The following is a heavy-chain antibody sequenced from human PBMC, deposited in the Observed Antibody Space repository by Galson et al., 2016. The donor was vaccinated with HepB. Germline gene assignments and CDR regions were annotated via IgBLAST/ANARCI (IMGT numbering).Heavy chain of an antibody. CDR1: GFTLSSNH. J-gene: IGHJ4*02. CDR3: ARGSSDASGPRA. V-gene: IGHV3-66*01. CDR2: IYSGGDT. Sequence: SLRLSCAASGFTLSSNHMTWVRQAPGRGLEWVSVIYSGGDTNYADSVKGRLGISRDNSKNTLYLQMNSLRPEDTAVYFCARGSSDASGPRAWGQGTLVTVSS. D-gene: IGHD2-15*01.